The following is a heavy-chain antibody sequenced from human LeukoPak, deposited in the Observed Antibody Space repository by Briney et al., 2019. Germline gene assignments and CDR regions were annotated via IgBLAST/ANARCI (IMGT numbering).Heavy chain of an antibody. CDR2: IKQDGSEE. D-gene: IGHD5-12*01. V-gene: IGHV3-7*01. CDR3: ATDSIVAAMGY. CDR1: GFTFSSYW. J-gene: IGHJ4*02. Sequence: GGSLRLSCAASGFTFSSYWMRWVRQSPGKGLEWVANIKQDGSEEYYGESVKGRFSISRDNAKNSLYLQMNRLRAEDTAVYYCATDSIVAAMGYWGQGILVTVSS.